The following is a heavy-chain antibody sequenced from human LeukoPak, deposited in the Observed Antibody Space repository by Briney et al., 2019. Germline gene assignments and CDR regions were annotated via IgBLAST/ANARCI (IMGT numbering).Heavy chain of an antibody. J-gene: IGHJ3*02. Sequence: GASVKVSCKASGYTFTGYGISWVRQAPGQGLEWMGWISAYNGNTNYAQKLQGRVTMTTDTSTSTAYMELRSLRSDDTAVYYCARAFGIAAAGDAFDIWGQGTMVTVSS. CDR1: GYTFTGYG. V-gene: IGHV1-18*01. CDR2: ISAYNGNT. CDR3: ARAFGIAAAGDAFDI. D-gene: IGHD6-13*01.